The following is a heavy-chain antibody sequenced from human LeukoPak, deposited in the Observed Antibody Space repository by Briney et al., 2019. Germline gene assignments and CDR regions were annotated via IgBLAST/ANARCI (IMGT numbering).Heavy chain of an antibody. J-gene: IGHJ4*02. CDR2: IYHSGST. Sequence: PSETLSLTCTVSGGSISSGGYYWSWIRQPPGKGLEWIGYIYHSGSTYYNPSLKSRVTISVDRSKNQFSLKLSSVTAADTAVYYCARAPYSSPSCFDYWGQGTLVTVSS. CDR1: GGSISSGGYY. CDR3: ARAPYSSPSCFDY. D-gene: IGHD6-6*01. V-gene: IGHV4-30-2*01.